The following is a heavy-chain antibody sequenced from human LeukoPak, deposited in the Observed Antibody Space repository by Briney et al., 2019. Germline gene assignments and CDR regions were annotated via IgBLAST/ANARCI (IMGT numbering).Heavy chain of an antibody. CDR1: GYTFTSYY. Sequence: AXVKXSCKASGYTFTSYYMHWVRQAPGQGREGMGVINPSGGSTSYAQKFQGSLTMTTDTSTSTFYMDLSSLRPEDTAVYYCARDLTYCSSTSCYPHWFDPWGQGTLVTVSS. CDR2: INPSGGST. D-gene: IGHD2-2*01. V-gene: IGHV1-46*01. CDR3: ARDLTYCSSTSCYPHWFDP. J-gene: IGHJ5*02.